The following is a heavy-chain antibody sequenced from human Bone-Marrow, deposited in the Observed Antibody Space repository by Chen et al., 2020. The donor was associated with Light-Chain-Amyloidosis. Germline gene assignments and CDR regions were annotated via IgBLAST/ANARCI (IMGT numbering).Heavy chain of an antibody. J-gene: IGHJ4*02. Sequence: EVQLEQSGPEVKKPGESLKISCKGSGYTFPNYWIGWVRQMPGKGLGWMGVIYPDNTDARYSPSLEGQVTISADKSITTAYLQWRSLKASDTAIYYCARRRDGYNFDYWGQGTLVTVSS. V-gene: IGHV5-51*01. CDR2: IYPDNTDA. CDR3: ARRRDGYNFDY. CDR1: GYTFPNYW. D-gene: IGHD5-12*01.